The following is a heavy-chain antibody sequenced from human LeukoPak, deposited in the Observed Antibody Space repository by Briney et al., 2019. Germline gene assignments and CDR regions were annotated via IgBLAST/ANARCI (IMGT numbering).Heavy chain of an antibody. Sequence: GGSLRLSCAATGFTFSSYGMHWVRQAPGKGLEWVAFISYDGSNKYYADSVKGRFTISRDNSKNTLYLQMNSLRAEDTAVYYCAKTTYDSSGYYYYYYYYGMDVWGQGTTVTVSS. D-gene: IGHD3-22*01. J-gene: IGHJ6*02. CDR2: ISYDGSNK. CDR3: AKTTYDSSGYYYYYYYYGMDV. CDR1: GFTFSSYG. V-gene: IGHV3-30*18.